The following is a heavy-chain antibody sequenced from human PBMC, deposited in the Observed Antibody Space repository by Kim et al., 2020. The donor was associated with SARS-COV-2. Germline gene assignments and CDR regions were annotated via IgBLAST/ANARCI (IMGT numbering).Heavy chain of an antibody. V-gene: IGHV3-21*01. D-gene: IGHD5-12*01. CDR3: ARGKGGYSGYSDY. J-gene: IGHJ4*02. Sequence: YADSVKGRCTISRDNAKNSLYLQMNSLRAEDTAVYYCARGKGGYSGYSDYWGQGTLVTVSS.